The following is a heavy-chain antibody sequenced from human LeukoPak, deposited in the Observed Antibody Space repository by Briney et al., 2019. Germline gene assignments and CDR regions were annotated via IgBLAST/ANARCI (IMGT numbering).Heavy chain of an antibody. Sequence: GASVKVSCKASGYTFTGYYMHWVRQAPGQGLEWMGWINPNSGGTNYAQKLQGRVTMTTDTSTSTAYMELRSLRSDDTAVYYCARDRKVTALINAEYFQHWGQGTLVTVSS. CDR1: GYTFTGYY. CDR3: ARDRKVTALINAEYFQH. J-gene: IGHJ1*01. D-gene: IGHD2-21*02. V-gene: IGHV1-2*02. CDR2: INPNSGGT.